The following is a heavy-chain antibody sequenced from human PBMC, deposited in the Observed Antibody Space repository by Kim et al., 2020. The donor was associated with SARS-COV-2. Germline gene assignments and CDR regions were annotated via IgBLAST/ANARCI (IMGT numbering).Heavy chain of an antibody. D-gene: IGHD1-26*01. CDR2: INPNSGGT. CDR3: ARGGELQDWFDP. CDR1: GDTFTGYY. V-gene: IGHV1-2*06. J-gene: IGHJ5*02. Sequence: ASVKVSCKASGDTFTGYYMHWVRQAPGQGLEWMGRINPNSGGTNYAQKFQGRVTMTRDTSISTAYMELSRLRSDDTAVYYCARGGELQDWFDPWGQGTLVTVSS.